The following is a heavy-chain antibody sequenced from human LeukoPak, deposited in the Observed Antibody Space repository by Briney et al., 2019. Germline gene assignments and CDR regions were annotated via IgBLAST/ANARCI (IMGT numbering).Heavy chain of an antibody. Sequence: ASVKVSSKASGYTFTSYGISWVRQAPGQGLEWMGWISAYNGNTNYAQKLQGRVTMTTDTSTSTAYMELRSLRSDDTAVYYCARDAFYDSSGSFDYWGQGTLVTVSS. CDR3: ARDAFYDSSGSFDY. CDR1: GYTFTSYG. D-gene: IGHD3-22*01. CDR2: ISAYNGNT. J-gene: IGHJ4*02. V-gene: IGHV1-18*01.